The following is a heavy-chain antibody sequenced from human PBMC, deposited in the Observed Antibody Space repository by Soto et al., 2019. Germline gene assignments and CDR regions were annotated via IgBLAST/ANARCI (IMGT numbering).Heavy chain of an antibody. D-gene: IGHD5-12*01. Sequence: QVQLVESGGGVVQPGRSLRLSCAPSGFTFSSYAMHWVRQAPGKGLEWVAVISYDGSNKYYADSVKGRFTISRVNSKNTLYLQMNSLRAEDTAVYYCARVAVEMATIHVFDYWGQGTLVTVSS. J-gene: IGHJ4*02. V-gene: IGHV3-30-3*01. CDR1: GFTFSSYA. CDR3: ARVAVEMATIHVFDY. CDR2: ISYDGSNK.